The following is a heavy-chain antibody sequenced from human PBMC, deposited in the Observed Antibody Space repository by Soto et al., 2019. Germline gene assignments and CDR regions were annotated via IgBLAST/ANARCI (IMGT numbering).Heavy chain of an antibody. CDR1: GFTFSDDA. J-gene: IGHJ5*02. V-gene: IGHV3-23*01. Sequence: DVQRLESGGGLVQPGGSLRLSCAASGFTFSDDAMNWGRQAPGKGLEWVSAIGGTGGDTYYADSVKGRFTVSRDNSKNILYLQMNSLRAEDTAIYYCARDAVPYNGRWDWFDPWGQGTLVIVSS. D-gene: IGHD1-20*01. CDR3: ARDAVPYNGRWDWFDP. CDR2: IGGTGGDT.